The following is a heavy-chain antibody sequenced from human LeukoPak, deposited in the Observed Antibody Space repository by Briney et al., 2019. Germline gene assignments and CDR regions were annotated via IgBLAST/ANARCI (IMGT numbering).Heavy chain of an antibody. CDR3: ARSEVTAMPGY. Sequence: SETLSLTCTVSGGAISSGGYYWSWIRQHPGKGLEWIGYIYYSGSTYYNPSLKSRVTISVDTSKNQFSLKLSSVTAADTAVYYCARSEVTAMPGYWGQGTLVTVSS. J-gene: IGHJ4*02. V-gene: IGHV4-31*03. D-gene: IGHD2-21*02. CDR1: GGAISSGGYY. CDR2: IYYSGST.